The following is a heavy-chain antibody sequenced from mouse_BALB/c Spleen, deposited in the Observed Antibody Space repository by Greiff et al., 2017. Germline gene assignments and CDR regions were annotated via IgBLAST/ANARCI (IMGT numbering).Heavy chain of an antibody. J-gene: IGHJ4*01. V-gene: IGHV5-17*03. CDR3: ARGEIYYGNYEAMDY. Sequence: EVKLVESGGGLVQPGGSRKLSCAASGFTFSSFGMHWVRQAPEKGLEWVAYISSGSSTIYYADTVKGRFTISRDNAKNNLYLQMSSLKSEDTAMYYCARGEIYYGNYEAMDYWGQGTSVTVSS. D-gene: IGHD2-1*01. CDR2: ISSGSSTI. CDR1: GFTFSSFG.